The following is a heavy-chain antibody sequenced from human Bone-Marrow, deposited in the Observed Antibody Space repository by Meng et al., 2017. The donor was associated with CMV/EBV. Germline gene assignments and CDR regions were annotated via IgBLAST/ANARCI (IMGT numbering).Heavy chain of an antibody. Sequence: GESLKISCAASGFTFSSYSMNWVRQAPGKGLEWVSYISSSSSYIYYADSVKGRFTISRDNAKNSLYLQMNSLRAEDTAVYYCARGGVSSSSWYIYWGQGTLVTVSS. CDR2: ISSSSSYI. CDR3: ARGGVSSSSWYIY. CDR1: GFTFSSYS. J-gene: IGHJ1*01. V-gene: IGHV3-21*05. D-gene: IGHD6-13*01.